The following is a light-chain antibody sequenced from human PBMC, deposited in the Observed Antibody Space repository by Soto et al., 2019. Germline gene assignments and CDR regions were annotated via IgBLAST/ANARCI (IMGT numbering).Light chain of an antibody. CDR1: QSISSW. Sequence: DIQMTQSPSSLSASVGDRVTITCRASQSISSWLAWYQQKPGKAPKHLIYDASNLETGIPSRFSGSGSGTNFSLTITSLQPEDIATYYCQQYENLPLTFGGGTKVDI. V-gene: IGKV1-33*01. CDR2: DAS. CDR3: QQYENLPLT. J-gene: IGKJ4*01.